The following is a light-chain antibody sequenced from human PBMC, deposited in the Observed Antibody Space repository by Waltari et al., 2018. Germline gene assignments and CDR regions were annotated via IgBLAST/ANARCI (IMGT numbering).Light chain of an antibody. Sequence: DIQMTQSPSAMSASVGDRVTITCRASQGINNYLAWFQQKPGKVPKLLIYAASSLQSGVPSRFSGSGSGTEFTLTISSLQPEDFATYYCLQHNSYPYTFGQGTKLEIK. CDR1: QGINNY. J-gene: IGKJ2*01. CDR3: LQHNSYPYT. V-gene: IGKV1-17*03. CDR2: AAS.